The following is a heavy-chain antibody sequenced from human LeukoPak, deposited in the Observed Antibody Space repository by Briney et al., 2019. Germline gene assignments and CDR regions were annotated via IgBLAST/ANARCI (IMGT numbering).Heavy chain of an antibody. CDR3: ARDRSGPDY. V-gene: IGHV3-74*01. CDR1: DFTFSTYW. CDR2: INSDGSST. Sequence: GGSLRLSCAASDFTFSTYWMHWVRQPPGQGLVWVARINSDGSSTAYADSVKGRFTISRDNAKNTLYLQMNSLRAEDTAVYYCARDRSGPDYWGQGTLVTVSS. J-gene: IGHJ4*02.